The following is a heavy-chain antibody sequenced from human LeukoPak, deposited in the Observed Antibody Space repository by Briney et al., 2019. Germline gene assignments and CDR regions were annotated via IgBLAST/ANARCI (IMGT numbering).Heavy chain of an antibody. D-gene: IGHD3-22*01. V-gene: IGHV4-4*02. Sequence: SETLSLTCAASGGSISSSNWWSWVRQPPGKGPEWIGEIYHSGSTNYNPSLKSRVTISVDKSKNQFSLKLSSVTAADTAVYYCASGDSSGYYSYYFDYWGQGTLVTVSS. CDR1: GGSISSSNW. J-gene: IGHJ4*02. CDR3: ASGDSSGYYSYYFDY. CDR2: IYHSGST.